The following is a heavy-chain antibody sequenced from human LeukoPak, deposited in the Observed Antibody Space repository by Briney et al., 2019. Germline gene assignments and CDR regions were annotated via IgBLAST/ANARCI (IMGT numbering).Heavy chain of an antibody. Sequence: PSETLSLTCAVYGGSFSGYYWSWIRQPPGKGLEWIGEINHSGSTNYNPSLKSRVTISVDTSKNQFSLKLSSVTAADTAVYYCAREPPAARLRWFDPWGQGTLVTVSS. V-gene: IGHV4-34*01. D-gene: IGHD6-6*01. CDR1: GGSFSGYY. CDR2: INHSGST. J-gene: IGHJ5*02. CDR3: AREPPAARLRWFDP.